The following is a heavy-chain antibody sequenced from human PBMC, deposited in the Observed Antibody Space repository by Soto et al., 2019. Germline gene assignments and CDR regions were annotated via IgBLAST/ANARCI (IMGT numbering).Heavy chain of an antibody. CDR3: VRQGIGNLHGLVDV. D-gene: IGHD1-1*01. CDR2: VYSTGGT. CDR1: SGPTSSHN. J-gene: IGHJ6*02. Sequence: QVQLQQSGPGLVKPSETLSRTCSVSSGPTSSHNWGWIRQTPGRGLEWIGYVYSTGGTSYNPSLNSRVTISADTSTNPISLTLTSVTAADTAVYYCVRQGIGNLHGLVDVWGQGTTVRVSS. V-gene: IGHV4-59*08.